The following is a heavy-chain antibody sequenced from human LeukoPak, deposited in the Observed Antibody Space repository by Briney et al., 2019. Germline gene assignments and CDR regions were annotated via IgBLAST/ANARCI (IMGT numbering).Heavy chain of an antibody. CDR1: GDSISSGYY. V-gene: IGHV4-38-2*02. Sequence: SETLSLTCTVSGDSISSGYYWGWIRQPPGEGLVWIGSNYHSGSTYYNPSLKSRVTIAVDTSKNQFSLKLSSVTAADTAVYYCAREGLNMVRGVIPREAWGWLDPWGQGTLVSVS. D-gene: IGHD3-10*01. CDR3: AREGLNMVRGVIPREAWGWLDP. J-gene: IGHJ5*02. CDR2: NYHSGST.